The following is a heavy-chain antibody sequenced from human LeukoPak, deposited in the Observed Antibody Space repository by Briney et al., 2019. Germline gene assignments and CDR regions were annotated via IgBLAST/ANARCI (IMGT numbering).Heavy chain of an antibody. CDR3: ARESGAFDI. J-gene: IGHJ3*02. Sequence: ASVKVSCKASGYTFTSYYMHWVRQAPGQGLEWMGGIIPIFGTANYAQKFQGRVTMTRDTSTSTVYMELSSLRSEDTAVYYCARESGAFDIWGQGTMVTVSS. CDR1: GYTFTSYY. CDR2: IIPIFGTA. V-gene: IGHV1-46*01.